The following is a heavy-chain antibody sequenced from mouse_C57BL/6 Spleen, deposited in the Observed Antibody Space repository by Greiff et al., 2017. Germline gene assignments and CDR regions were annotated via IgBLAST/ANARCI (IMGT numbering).Heavy chain of an antibody. CDR3: ARDAGYAMDY. Sequence: EVKLMESGGGLVQSGRSLRLSCATSGFTFSDFYMEWVRQAPGKGLEWIAARRNKSNDYTTEYSAAVKGRFIVSRDTSQSILYLQMNALRAEDTAIYYCARDAGYAMDYWGQGTSVTVSS. CDR2: RRNKSNDYTT. V-gene: IGHV7-1*01. J-gene: IGHJ4*01. CDR1: GFTFSDFY.